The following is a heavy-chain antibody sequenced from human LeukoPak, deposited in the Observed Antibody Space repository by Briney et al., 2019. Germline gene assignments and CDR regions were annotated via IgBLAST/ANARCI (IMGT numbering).Heavy chain of an antibody. CDR3: AKVGAVAAFPRDFDY. D-gene: IGHD6-19*01. J-gene: IGHJ4*02. CDR1: RFTFTSYA. CDR2: IGGSGGST. V-gene: IGHV3-23*01. Sequence: GGSLRLSCAAPRFTFTSYAMSWVRQAPGKGLEWVSAIGGSGGSTYYADSVKGRFTISRDNSKNTLYLQMNSLRAEDTAVYYCAKVGAVAAFPRDFDYWGQGTLVTVSS.